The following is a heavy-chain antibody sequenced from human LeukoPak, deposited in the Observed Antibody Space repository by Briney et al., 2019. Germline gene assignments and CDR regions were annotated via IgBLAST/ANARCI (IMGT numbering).Heavy chain of an antibody. Sequence: GGSLRLSCEASGFIFSDYNMNWVRQAPGKGLEWLSFIDSSSSTIYYADSVKGRFAISRDNAKNSLFLQIDSLTADDTALYYCARDAHHLVQGYYFDYWGQGTLVTVSS. CDR2: IDSSSSTI. V-gene: IGHV3-48*04. CDR1: GFIFSDYN. J-gene: IGHJ4*02. CDR3: ARDAHHLVQGYYFDY. D-gene: IGHD6-13*01.